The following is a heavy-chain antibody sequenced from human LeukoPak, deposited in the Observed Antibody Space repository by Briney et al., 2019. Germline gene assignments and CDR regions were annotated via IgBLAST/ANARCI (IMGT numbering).Heavy chain of an antibody. CDR3: ARDRPRVGLDY. CDR1: GFTFSSYE. CDR2: ISISGSTI. D-gene: IGHD2-2*01. J-gene: IGHJ4*02. V-gene: IGHV3-48*03. Sequence: GGSLRLSCAASGFTFSSYEMNWVRQAPGKGPEWVSYISISGSTIHYADSVKGRFTISRNNAKNALYLQMNSLRAEDMAVYYCARDRPRVGLDYWGQGTLVTVSS.